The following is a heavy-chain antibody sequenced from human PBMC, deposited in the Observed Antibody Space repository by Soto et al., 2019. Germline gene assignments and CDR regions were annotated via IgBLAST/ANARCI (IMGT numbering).Heavy chain of an antibody. V-gene: IGHV4-38-2*01. Sequence: SETLSLTCAVSGYSISSGHCWGWIRQPPGKGLEWIGTVYHTGSTYYNPSLKSRVTISIDTSKNQFSLKLTSVTTADTAVYYCARGHYSNPFDSWGHGTLVTVSS. D-gene: IGHD4-4*01. J-gene: IGHJ4*01. CDR3: ARGHYSNPFDS. CDR2: VYHTGST. CDR1: GYSISSGHC.